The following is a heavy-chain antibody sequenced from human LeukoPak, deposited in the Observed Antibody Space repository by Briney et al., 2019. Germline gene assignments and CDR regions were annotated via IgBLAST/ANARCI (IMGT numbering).Heavy chain of an antibody. J-gene: IGHJ6*01. D-gene: IGHD2-15*01. CDR2: INHSGST. Sequence: SETLSLTCAVYGGSFSGYYWSWIRQPPEKGLEWIGEINHSGSTNYNPSLKSRVTISVDTSKNQFSLKLSSVTAADTAVYYCARAPMGYCSGGSCFGMDVWGQGTTVTVSS. CDR1: GGSFSGYY. CDR3: ARAPMGYCSGGSCFGMDV. V-gene: IGHV4-34*01.